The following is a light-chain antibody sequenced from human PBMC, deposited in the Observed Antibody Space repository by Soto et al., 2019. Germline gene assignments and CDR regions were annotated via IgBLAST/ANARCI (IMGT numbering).Light chain of an antibody. CDR2: GAS. Sequence: EIVLTQSPGTLCLSPGERATLSCRASQSVSSSYLAWYQQKPGQAPRLLIYGASSRATGIPDRFSGSGSGTDFTLTISRLEPEDFAVYYCQQRSNWVTFGQGTRLEIK. J-gene: IGKJ5*01. V-gene: IGKV3D-20*02. CDR1: QSVSSSY. CDR3: QQRSNWVT.